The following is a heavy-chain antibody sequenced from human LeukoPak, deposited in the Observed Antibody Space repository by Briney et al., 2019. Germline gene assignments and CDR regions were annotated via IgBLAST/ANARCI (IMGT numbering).Heavy chain of an antibody. D-gene: IGHD6-19*01. V-gene: IGHV3-74*01. CDR3: ARGEYSSGWYVKDFDY. CDR2: INSDGSST. CDR1: GFTFSSYW. J-gene: IGHJ4*02. Sequence: GGSLRLSCAASGFTFSSYWMHWVRQAPGKGLVWVSRINSDGSSTSYADSVKGRFAISRDNAKNTLYLQMNSLRAEDTAVYYCARGEYSSGWYVKDFDYWGQGTLVTVSS.